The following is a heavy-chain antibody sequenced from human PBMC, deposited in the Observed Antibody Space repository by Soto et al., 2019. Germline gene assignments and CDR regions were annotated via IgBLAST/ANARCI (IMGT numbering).Heavy chain of an antibody. CDR1: GGTFSSYA. CDR3: ARAGYCSGGSCYSYAFDI. J-gene: IGHJ3*02. D-gene: IGHD2-15*01. V-gene: IGHV1-69*06. Sequence: ASVKVSCKASGGTFSSYAISWVRQAPGQGLEWMGGIIPIFGTANYAQKFQGRVTITADKSTSTAYMELSSLRSEDTAVYYCARAGYCSGGSCYSYAFDIWGQGTMVTV. CDR2: IIPIFGTA.